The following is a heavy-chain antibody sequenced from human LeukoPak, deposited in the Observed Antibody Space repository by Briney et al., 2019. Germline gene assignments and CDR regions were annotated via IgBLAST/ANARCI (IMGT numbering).Heavy chain of an antibody. CDR3: ARGRGSYTFYFDY. V-gene: IGHV4-59*01. CDR2: IYYSEST. CDR1: GGSISSYY. J-gene: IGHJ4*02. Sequence: SETLSLTCTVSGGSISSYYWSWIRQPPGKGLEWIGYIYYSESTNYNPSLKSRVTISVDTSKNQFSLKLSSVTAADTAVYYCARGRGSYTFYFDYWGQGTLVTVSS. D-gene: IGHD1-26*01.